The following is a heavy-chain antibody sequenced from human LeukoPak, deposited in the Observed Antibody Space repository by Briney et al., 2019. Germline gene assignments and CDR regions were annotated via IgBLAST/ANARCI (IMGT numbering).Heavy chain of an antibody. D-gene: IGHD3-9*01. CDR1: GGTFSSYA. CDR2: IIPIFGTA. V-gene: IGHV1-69*06. J-gene: IGHJ6*03. CDR3: ARDLRTDILTGPYYYYMDV. Sequence: ASVKVSCKASGGTFSSYAISWVRQAPGQGLEWMGGIIPIFGTANYAQKFQGRVTITADKSTSTAYMELSSLRSEDTAVYYCARDLRTDILTGPYYYYMDVWGKGTTVTVSS.